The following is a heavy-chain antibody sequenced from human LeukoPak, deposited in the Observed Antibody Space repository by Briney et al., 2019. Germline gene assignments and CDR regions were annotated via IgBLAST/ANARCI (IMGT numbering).Heavy chain of an antibody. CDR1: GFTFSSYP. D-gene: IGHD3-10*01. CDR3: AKGITMVRGVGR. Sequence: GGSLRLSCAASGFTFSSYPMSWVRQAPGKGLEWVSAISGSGGSTYYADSVKGRFTISRDNSKNTLYLQMNSLRAEDTAVYYCAKGITMVRGVGRWGQGTLVTVSS. V-gene: IGHV3-23*01. CDR2: ISGSGGST. J-gene: IGHJ4*02.